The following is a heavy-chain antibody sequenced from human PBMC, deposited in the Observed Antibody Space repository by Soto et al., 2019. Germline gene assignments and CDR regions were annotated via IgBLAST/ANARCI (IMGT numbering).Heavy chain of an antibody. CDR1: GYTFTGYY. D-gene: IGHD3-10*01. J-gene: IGHJ4*02. CDR2: INPNSGGT. V-gene: IGHV1-2*04. Sequence: ASVKVSCKASGYTFTGYYMHSVRQAPGQGLEWMGWINPNSGGTNYAQKFQGWVTMTRDTSISTAYMELSRLRSDDTAVYYCARGYGSGSYYKQYWKYYFDYWGQGTLVTAPQ. CDR3: ARGYGSGSYYKQYWKYYFDY.